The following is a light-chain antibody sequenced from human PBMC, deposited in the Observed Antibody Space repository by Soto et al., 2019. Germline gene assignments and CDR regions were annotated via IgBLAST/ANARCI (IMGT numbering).Light chain of an antibody. CDR2: DTS. CDR1: QSVSRY. Sequence: EIGLTQSPATLSLSPGERATLSCRASQSVSRYLAWYQQKPGQAPRLVIHDTSTRATGVPDTFSGSGSGTEFTLTISSLEPEDFAMYYCQPRFSWPPTFGGGTHVEIK. CDR3: QPRFSWPPT. V-gene: IGKV3-11*01. J-gene: IGKJ4*01.